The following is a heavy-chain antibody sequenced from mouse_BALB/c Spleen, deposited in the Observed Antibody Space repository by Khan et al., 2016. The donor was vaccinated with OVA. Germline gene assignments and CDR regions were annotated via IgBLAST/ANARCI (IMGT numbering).Heavy chain of an antibody. CDR3: ARLLMNFDY. V-gene: IGHV1S81*02. D-gene: IGHD2-1*01. Sequence: QVQLQQPGAELVNPGASVNLSCKASGYTLTSYWMHWVKQRPGQGLEWIGEINPSNGRTNYNEKFKSKATLTVDKSSSTAYMQLSSPTSEDSAVYYCARLLMNFDYGGQGTTLTVSA. CDR2: INPSNGRT. CDR1: GYTLTSYW. J-gene: IGHJ2*01.